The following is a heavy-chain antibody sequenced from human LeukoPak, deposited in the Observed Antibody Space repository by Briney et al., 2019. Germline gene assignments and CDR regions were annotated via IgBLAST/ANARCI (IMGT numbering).Heavy chain of an antibody. Sequence: GGSLRLSCAASGFTFSSYSMNWVRQAPGKGLEWVSSISSSSSYIYYADSVKGRLTISRDNAKNSLYLQMNSLRAEDTAVYYCARGRYGSGASDHDYWGQGTLVTVSS. V-gene: IGHV3-21*01. CDR3: ARGRYGSGASDHDY. J-gene: IGHJ4*02. D-gene: IGHD3-10*01. CDR1: GFTFSSYS. CDR2: ISSSSSYI.